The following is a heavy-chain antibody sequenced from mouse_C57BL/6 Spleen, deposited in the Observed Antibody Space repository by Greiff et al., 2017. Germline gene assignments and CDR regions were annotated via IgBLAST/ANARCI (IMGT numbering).Heavy chain of an antibody. CDR3: ARHEDSSGYLY. D-gene: IGHD3-2*02. CDR2: FYPGRGSI. Sequence: VQLQQSGAELVKPGASVKLSCKASGYTFTEYPIHGVKQRSGQGPEWIGWFYPGRGSIKYHEKFKGKATLTADKSPSTVYMELSILTSEDSAVYFCARHEDSSGYLYWCQGTLVTVSA. J-gene: IGHJ3*01. V-gene: IGHV1-62-2*01. CDR1: GYTFTEYP.